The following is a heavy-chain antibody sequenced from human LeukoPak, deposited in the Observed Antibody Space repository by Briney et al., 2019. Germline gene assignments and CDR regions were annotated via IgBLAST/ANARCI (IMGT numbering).Heavy chain of an antibody. CDR3: AKDMSYDSSGTLLDY. D-gene: IGHD3-22*01. V-gene: IGHV3-9*01. Sequence: GGSLRLSCAASGFTFDDYAMHWVRQARGKGLEWVSGISWNSGSIGYADSVKGRFTIARDNAKNSLYLQMNSLRAEDTALYYCAKDMSYDSSGTLLDYWGQGTLVPVSS. CDR2: ISWNSGSI. J-gene: IGHJ4*02. CDR1: GFTFDDYA.